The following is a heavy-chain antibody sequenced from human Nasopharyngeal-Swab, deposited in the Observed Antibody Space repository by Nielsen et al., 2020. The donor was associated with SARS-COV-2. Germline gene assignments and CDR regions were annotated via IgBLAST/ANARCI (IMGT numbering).Heavy chain of an antibody. CDR2: MNPNSGNT. Sequence: SVQVSCKASGGTFPSYDINWVRQATGQGLEWMGWMNPNSGNTGYAQKFQGRVTMTRNTSISTAYMELSSLRSEDTAVYYCARDYLWSSGYVFDYWGQGTLVTVSS. V-gene: IGHV1-8*01. CDR1: GGTFPSYD. J-gene: IGHJ4*02. CDR3: ARDYLWSSGYVFDY. D-gene: IGHD3-22*01.